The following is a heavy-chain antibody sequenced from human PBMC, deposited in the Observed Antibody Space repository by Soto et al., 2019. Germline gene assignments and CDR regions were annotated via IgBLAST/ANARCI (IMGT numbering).Heavy chain of an antibody. V-gene: IGHV1-69*01. CDR1: GGIFKNFD. CDR2: IIPLFNAT. Sequence: QVQLVQSGSEVKRPGSSVKVSCKTSGGIFKNFDIGWVRQSPGQGLELLGEIIPLFNATNYAQKFRGRVTVTADESTRTDYMELTRLTYDDTAVYFFALTAERNAHKCDFWGQGTLVTVSS. D-gene: IGHD2-2*01. CDR3: ALTAERNAHKCDF. J-gene: IGHJ4*02.